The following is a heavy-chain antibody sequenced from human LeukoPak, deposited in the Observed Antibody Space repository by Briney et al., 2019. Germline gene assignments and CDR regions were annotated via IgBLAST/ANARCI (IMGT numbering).Heavy chain of an antibody. CDR2: IYYSGST. V-gene: IGHV4-59*01. D-gene: IGHD2-15*01. J-gene: IGHJ5*02. CDR1: GGSISSYY. CDR3: ASVAERSGWFDP. Sequence: PSETLSLTCTVSGGSISSYYWSWIRQPPGKGLEWIGYIYYSGSTNYNSSLKSRVTISVDMSKNQFSLRLSSVTAADTAVYYCASVAERSGWFDPWGQGTLVTVSS.